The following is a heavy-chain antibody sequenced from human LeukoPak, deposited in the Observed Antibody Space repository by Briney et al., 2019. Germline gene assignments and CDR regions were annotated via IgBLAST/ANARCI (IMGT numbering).Heavy chain of an antibody. J-gene: IGHJ4*02. CDR2: IWYDGSNK. CDR1: GFTFSSYG. V-gene: IGHV3-33*01. D-gene: IGHD1-26*01. CDR3: ARVTYSGSYYFDY. Sequence: GGSLRLSCAASGFTFSSYGMHWDRQAPGKGLEWVAVIWYDGSNKYYADSVKGRFTISRDNSKNTLYLQMNSLRAEDTAVYYCARVTYSGSYYFDYWGQGTLVTVSS.